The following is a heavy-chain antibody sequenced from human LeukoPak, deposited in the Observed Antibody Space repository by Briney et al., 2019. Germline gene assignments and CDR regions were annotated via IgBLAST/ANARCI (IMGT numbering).Heavy chain of an antibody. CDR2: IYSGGST. J-gene: IGHJ4*02. CDR1: GFSVSSNY. Sequence: GGSLRLSCAASGFSVSSNYMIWVRQPPGKGLEWGSVIYSGGSTYYADSVKGRFTISRDNSKNTLYLQMNSLRAEDTAVYYCARDGSGSYPYYFDSWGQGTLVTVSS. V-gene: IGHV3-53*01. CDR3: ARDGSGSYPYYFDS. D-gene: IGHD3-10*01.